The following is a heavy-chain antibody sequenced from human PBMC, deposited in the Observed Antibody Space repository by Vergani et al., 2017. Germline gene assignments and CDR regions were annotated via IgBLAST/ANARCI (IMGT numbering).Heavy chain of an antibody. D-gene: IGHD6-19*01. V-gene: IGHV4-39*01. J-gene: IGHJ5*02. Sequence: QLQLQESGPGLVKPSATLSLTCSVSGASIRSSNYYWGWIRQPPGKGLEWIASIYDNGSTYYNPSLKSRVTISVDTSKNQFPLKLRSVTAADTAVYFCARHSTVEWLVKLGWIDPWGQGILVTVSS. CDR3: ARHSTVEWLVKLGWIDP. CDR2: IYDNGST. CDR1: GASIRSSNYY.